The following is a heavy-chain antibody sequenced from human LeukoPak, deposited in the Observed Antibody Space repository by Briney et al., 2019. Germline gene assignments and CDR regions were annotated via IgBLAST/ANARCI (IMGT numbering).Heavy chain of an antibody. CDR1: GGSISSSSYY. Sequence: PSVTLSLTCTVSGGSISSSSYYWGWIRQPPGKGLERIGSIYYSGSTYYNPSLKSRVTISVDTSKNQFSLKLSSVTAADTAVYYCARQDGGYYYYYYMDVWGKGTTVTVSS. CDR2: IYYSGST. CDR3: ARQDGGYYYYYYMDV. V-gene: IGHV4-39*01. J-gene: IGHJ6*03.